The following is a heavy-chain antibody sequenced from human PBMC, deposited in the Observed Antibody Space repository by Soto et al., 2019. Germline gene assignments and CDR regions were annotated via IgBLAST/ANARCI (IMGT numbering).Heavy chain of an antibody. Sequence: PSETLSLTCAVYGGSFSGYYWSWIRQPPGKGLEWIGEINHSGSTNYNPSLKSRVTISVDTSKNQFSLKLSSVTAADTAVYYCARDRQRRRYSGYDSKTWFDPWGQGTLVTVSS. CDR2: INHSGST. D-gene: IGHD5-12*01. CDR1: GGSFSGYY. V-gene: IGHV4-34*01. CDR3: ARDRQRRRYSGYDSKTWFDP. J-gene: IGHJ5*02.